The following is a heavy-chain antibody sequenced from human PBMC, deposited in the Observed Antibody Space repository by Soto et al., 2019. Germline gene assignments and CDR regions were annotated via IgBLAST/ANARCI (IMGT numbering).Heavy chain of an antibody. Sequence: ASVKVSCKASGYTFARYGIDWVRQAPGQGLEWMGWISGHNGDTKYVQKFQGRVSMTTDTSTSTASMELRSLRSDDTAVYYRARSGSMPYYYSGMDVWGQGTTVTVSS. V-gene: IGHV1-18*01. J-gene: IGHJ6*02. CDR1: GYTFARYG. CDR3: ARSGSMPYYYSGMDV. D-gene: IGHD3-10*01. CDR2: ISGHNGDT.